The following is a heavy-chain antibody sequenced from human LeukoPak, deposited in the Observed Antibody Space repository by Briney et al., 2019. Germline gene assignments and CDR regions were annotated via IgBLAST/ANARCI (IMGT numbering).Heavy chain of an antibody. D-gene: IGHD3-10*01. CDR2: ISGDGGNT. V-gene: IGHV3-43*02. CDR1: GFTFDDYA. Sequence: QAGGSLRLSCAASGFTFDDYAMHWVRQAPGKGLEWVSLISGDGGNTYYADSVKGRFTISRDNSKNSLYLQMNSLKTEDTALYYCTKDDHDYGSGSYYWGQGTLVTVSS. J-gene: IGHJ4*02. CDR3: TKDDHDYGSGSYY.